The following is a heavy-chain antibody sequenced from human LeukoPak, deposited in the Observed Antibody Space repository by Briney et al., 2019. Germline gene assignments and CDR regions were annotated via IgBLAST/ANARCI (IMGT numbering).Heavy chain of an antibody. CDR1: GFTFSNYW. V-gene: IGHV3-74*01. CDR2: IKTDGSNI. Sequence: GGSLRLSCVASGFTFSNYWMYWVRQAPGKGLVWVSRIKTDGSNISYADSVKDRFTISRDNAKNTLYLQMNSLRAEDTAMYYCARGSRWLDYWGQGTLVTVSS. CDR3: ARGSRWLDY. J-gene: IGHJ4*02. D-gene: IGHD2-15*01.